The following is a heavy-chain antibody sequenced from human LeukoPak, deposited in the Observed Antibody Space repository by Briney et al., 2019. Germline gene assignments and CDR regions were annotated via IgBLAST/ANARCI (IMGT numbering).Heavy chain of an antibody. D-gene: IGHD6-13*01. CDR2: ISSSSSSI. V-gene: IGHV3-21*01. CDR3: AREGYSSSWYSYYFDC. J-gene: IGHJ4*02. CDR1: GFTFSSYS. Sequence: GGSLRLSCAASGFTFSSYSMNWVRQAPGKGLEWVSSISSSSSSIYYADSVKGRFTISRDNAKNSLYLQMNSLRAEDTAVYYCAREGYSSSWYSYYFDCGGQGTLVTVPS.